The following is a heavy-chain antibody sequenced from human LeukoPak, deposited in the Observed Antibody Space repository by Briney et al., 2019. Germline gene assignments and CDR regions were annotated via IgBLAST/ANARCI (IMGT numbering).Heavy chain of an antibody. CDR1: GYTFTAYY. CDR2: INPHTGGT. Sequence: GASVKVSCKASGYTFTAYYMHWVRQAPGQGLEWVGWINPHTGGTNYAQKFQGRVTMTRDTSISTAYMELSRLRSEDTAVYYCARDASIAAAGIPYYYMDVWGKGTTVTISS. D-gene: IGHD6-13*01. CDR3: ARDASIAAAGIPYYYMDV. J-gene: IGHJ6*03. V-gene: IGHV1-2*02.